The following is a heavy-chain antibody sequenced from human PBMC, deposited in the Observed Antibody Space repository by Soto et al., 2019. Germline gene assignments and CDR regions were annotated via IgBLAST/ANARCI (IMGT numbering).Heavy chain of an antibody. D-gene: IGHD6-13*01. CDR1: GGTFSSYP. CDR2: IIPILGVA. V-gene: IGHV1-69*04. CDR3: ARGDKIAAAGSI. J-gene: IGHJ4*02. Sequence: SVKVPCKASGGTFSSYPISWVRQAPGQGLEWMGRIIPILGVANYAQKFQGRVTITADKSTSTAYMELSSLRSEDTAVYYCARGDKIAAAGSIWGQGTLVTVSS.